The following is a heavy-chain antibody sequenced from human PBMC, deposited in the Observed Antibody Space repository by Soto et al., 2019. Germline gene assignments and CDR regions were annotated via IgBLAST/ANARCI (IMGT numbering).Heavy chain of an antibody. CDR3: ARESKWYGGQYFQD. Sequence: EVQLLQSGGGLAQPGTSLRLSCAASGFTFKYYAMTWVRQAPGKGLEWVSTISGNGDKTDYADSVKERFRVSRDNSKDTLYLQMDSLRADDTALYYCARESKWYGGQYFQDWGQGTLVTVSS. CDR2: ISGNGDKT. D-gene: IGHD2-8*01. CDR1: GFTFKYYA. V-gene: IGHV3-23*01. J-gene: IGHJ1*01.